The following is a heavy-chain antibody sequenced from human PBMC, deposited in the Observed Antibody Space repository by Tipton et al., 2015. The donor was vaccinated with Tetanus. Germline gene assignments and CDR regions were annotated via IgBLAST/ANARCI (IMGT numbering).Heavy chain of an antibody. V-gene: IGHV4-4*07. J-gene: IGHJ5*02. CDR1: GGSISTYD. CDR2: IYRSGST. CDR3: AADIATGANRWFDP. Sequence: TLSLTCTVSGGSISTYDWNWIRQPAGKGLEWIGRIYRSGSTYWNPSLKSRVTMSVDTSKNQFSLKLSPVTAADTAVYYCAADIATGANRWFDPWGQGTLVTVSS. D-gene: IGHD4/OR15-4a*01.